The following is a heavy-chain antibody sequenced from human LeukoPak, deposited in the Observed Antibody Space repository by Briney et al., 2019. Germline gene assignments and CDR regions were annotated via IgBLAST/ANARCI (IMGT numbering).Heavy chain of an antibody. CDR1: GFRISSSW. J-gene: IGHJ4*02. V-gene: IGHV3-53*01. Sequence: GGSLRLSCAVSGFRISSSWMSWVRQAPGKGLEWVSVIYSGGSTYYADSVKGRFTISRDNSKNTLYLQMNSLRAEDTAIYYCARRAGEYSHPYDYWGQGTLVTVSS. CDR2: IYSGGST. CDR3: ARRAGEYSHPYDY. D-gene: IGHD2-15*01.